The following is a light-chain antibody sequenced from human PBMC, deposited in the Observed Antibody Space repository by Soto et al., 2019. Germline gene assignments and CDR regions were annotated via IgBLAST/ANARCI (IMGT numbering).Light chain of an antibody. CDR3: QQYNNWPPWT. CDR2: GAS. Sequence: EIVLTQSPATLSVSPGDRATLSCRASQSVNSYLAWYQQKPGQAPRLLIYGASTRATGIPARFSGSGSGTEFTLTISSLQSEDFAVYYCQQYNNWPPWTFGQGTKVEIK. CDR1: QSVNSY. J-gene: IGKJ1*01. V-gene: IGKV3-15*01.